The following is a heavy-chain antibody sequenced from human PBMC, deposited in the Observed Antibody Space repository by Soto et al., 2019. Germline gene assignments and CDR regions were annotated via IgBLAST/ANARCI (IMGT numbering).Heavy chain of an antibody. V-gene: IGHV1-46*01. CDR2: INPIGGRT. CDR3: ARRIFYYDSSGYYSD. CDR1: GNSFTTYY. D-gene: IGHD3-22*01. Sequence: ASVEFSCKASGNSFTTYYMHWVRQAPGQGLEWMGIINPIGGRTTYAQKFQGRVTMTRDTSTSTFHMELSSLTSDDTAVYYCARRIFYYDSSGYYSDWGHGTLVTVSP. J-gene: IGHJ4*01.